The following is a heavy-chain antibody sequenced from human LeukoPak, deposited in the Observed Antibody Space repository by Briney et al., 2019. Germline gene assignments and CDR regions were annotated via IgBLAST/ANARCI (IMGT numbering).Heavy chain of an antibody. J-gene: IGHJ6*03. CDR3: PRGDREYYSYLYLVV. Sequence: ASVKVSCKASGGTFSSYAISWVRQAPGQGLEWMGGIIPIVGTANSAQKFQGRVTITADKATTTAYMALSRPTSEDTAAYYCPRGDREYYSYLYLVVWGKGTTVTISS. V-gene: IGHV1-69*06. D-gene: IGHD3-10*01. CDR1: GGTFSSYA. CDR2: IIPIVGTA.